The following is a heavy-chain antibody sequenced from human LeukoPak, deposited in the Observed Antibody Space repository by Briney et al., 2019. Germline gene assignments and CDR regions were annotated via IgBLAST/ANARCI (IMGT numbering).Heavy chain of an antibody. V-gene: IGHV3-7*01. CDR1: GFTFSTYW. Sequence: GGSLRLSCAASGFTFSTYWMTRVRQAPGKGLEWVANIKRDGTDKHYVDSVEGRFTISRDNAKNSLYLQMNSLRAEDTAVYYCARDYTYSSGGTYYDRFDYWGQGTLVTVSS. D-gene: IGHD2-15*01. CDR3: ARDYTYSSGGTYYDRFDY. CDR2: IKRDGTDK. J-gene: IGHJ4*02.